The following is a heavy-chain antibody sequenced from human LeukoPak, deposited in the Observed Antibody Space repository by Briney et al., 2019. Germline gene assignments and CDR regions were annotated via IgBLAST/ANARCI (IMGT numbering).Heavy chain of an antibody. V-gene: IGHV3-73*01. Sequence: PGGSLRLSCAASGFTFSDSAIQWVRQASGKGLEWVGRIRGKGYSDPPAYAASVKGRFTISRDDSKSTAYLQMNSLKAEDTALYYCTVPQSGGNWFDPWGPGTLVTVSS. CDR2: IRGKGYSDPP. CDR1: GFTFSDSA. CDR3: TVPQSGGNWFDP. J-gene: IGHJ5*02. D-gene: IGHD3-16*01.